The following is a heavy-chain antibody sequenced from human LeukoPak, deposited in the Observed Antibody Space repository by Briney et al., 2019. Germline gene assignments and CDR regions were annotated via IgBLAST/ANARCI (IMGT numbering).Heavy chain of an antibody. CDR2: IYHSGST. Sequence: SEALSLTCAVYGGSFTGYSWNWIRQPPGKGLEWIGEIYHSGSTNYNPSLKSRVTISLDTSKKQFSLKLTSVTAADTAVYYCSMSRGYNSGQWGQGTLVTVSS. D-gene: IGHD5-18*01. V-gene: IGHV4-34*01. CDR1: GGSFTGYS. J-gene: IGHJ4*02. CDR3: SMSRGYNSGQ.